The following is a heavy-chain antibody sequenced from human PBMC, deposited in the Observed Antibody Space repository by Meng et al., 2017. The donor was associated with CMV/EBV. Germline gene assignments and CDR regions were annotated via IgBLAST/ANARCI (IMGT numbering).Heavy chain of an antibody. D-gene: IGHD1-1*01. CDR1: GFTVSSNY. J-gene: IGHJ4*02. CDR2: IYSGGST. CDR3: ARDHSGPLSH. V-gene: IGHV3-66*01. Sequence: VQLVGLGGGLVQAGGSLRLSLAASGFTVSSNYMGWVRQAPGKGLEWVSVIYSGGSTYYADSVKGRFTISRDNSKNTLYLQMNSLRAEDTAVYYCARDHSGPLSHWGQGTLVTVSS.